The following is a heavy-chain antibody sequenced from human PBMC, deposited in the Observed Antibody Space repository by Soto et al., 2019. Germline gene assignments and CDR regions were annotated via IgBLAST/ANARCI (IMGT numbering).Heavy chain of an antibody. CDR1: GGSISSYY. CDR3: ARITMVRGVPPPNYYYYGMDV. CDR2: IYYSGST. Sequence: SETLSLTCTVSGGSISSYYWSWIRQPPGKGLEWIGYIYYSGSTNYNPSLKSRVTVSVDTSKNQFSLKLSSVTAADTAVYYCARITMVRGVPPPNYYYYGMDVWGHGTTVTVSS. J-gene: IGHJ6*02. V-gene: IGHV4-59*01. D-gene: IGHD3-10*01.